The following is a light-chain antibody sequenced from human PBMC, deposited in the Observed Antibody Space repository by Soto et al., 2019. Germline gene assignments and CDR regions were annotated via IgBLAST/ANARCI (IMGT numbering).Light chain of an antibody. CDR3: QSYDSGLSSSI. CDR1: SANIGANFD. J-gene: IGLJ2*01. CDR2: ANS. V-gene: IGLV1-40*01. Sequence: QLVLTQPPSMSGAPGQRVTISCTGSSANIGANFDVHWYQQFPGTGPKLLIYANSYRPSGVPARFSGSKSGTSATLAITGLQAEDEADYYCQSYDSGLSSSIFGGGTKVTVL.